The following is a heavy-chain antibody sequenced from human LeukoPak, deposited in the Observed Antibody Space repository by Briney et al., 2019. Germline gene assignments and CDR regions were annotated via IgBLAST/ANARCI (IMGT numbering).Heavy chain of an antibody. V-gene: IGHV4-34*01. Sequence: SETLSLTCGVYGGSFSGYYWNWIRQSPGKGLEWIGEINHSGSTNYNPSLKSRVTMSVDTSQKQFSLRLTSVRAADTAVYHCARGRYLTTLGGAAAGFLDYWGQGTVVTVSS. CDR3: ARGRYLTTLGGAAAGFLDY. D-gene: IGHD6-13*01. J-gene: IGHJ4*02. CDR2: INHSGST. CDR1: GGSFSGYY.